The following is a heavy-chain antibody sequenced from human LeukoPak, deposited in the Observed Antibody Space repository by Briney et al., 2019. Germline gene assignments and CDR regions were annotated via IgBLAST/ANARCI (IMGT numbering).Heavy chain of an antibody. Sequence: GASVKVSCKASGYTFTTYYMHWVRQAPGQGFEWMGIISPSGGSTNYAQEFQGRVTMTRDTSTSTVYMELSSLRSDDTAVYYCARDLGGSYQDYWGQGTLVTVSS. D-gene: IGHD1-26*01. V-gene: IGHV1-46*01. CDR3: ARDLGGSYQDY. CDR2: ISPSGGST. CDR1: GYTFTTYY. J-gene: IGHJ4*02.